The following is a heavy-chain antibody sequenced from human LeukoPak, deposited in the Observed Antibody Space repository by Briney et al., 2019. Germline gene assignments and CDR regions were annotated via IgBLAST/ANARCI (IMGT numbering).Heavy chain of an antibody. D-gene: IGHD6-13*01. V-gene: IGHV3-23*01. CDR3: AKTGQYSSSFFDY. J-gene: IGHJ4*02. CDR1: GFTFSSYA. Sequence: GGSLRLSCVASGFTFSSYAMSWVRQAPGKGLEWVSAISGSGGSTYYADSVKGRFTISRDNSKNTLYLQMNSLRAEDTALYYCAKTGQYSSSFFDYWGQGTLVTVSS. CDR2: ISGSGGST.